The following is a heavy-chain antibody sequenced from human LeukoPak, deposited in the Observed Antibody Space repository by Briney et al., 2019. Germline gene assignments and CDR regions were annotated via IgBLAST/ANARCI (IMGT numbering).Heavy chain of an antibody. Sequence: GGSLRLSCAASGFTFSSYGMHWVRQAPGKGLEWVSYISSSSSTIYYADSVKGRFTISRDNAKNSLYLQMNSLRAEDTAVYYCARDKIGSPHAFDIWGQGTMVTVSS. CDR3: ARDKIGSPHAFDI. J-gene: IGHJ3*02. CDR2: ISSSSSTI. V-gene: IGHV3-48*01. D-gene: IGHD1-26*01. CDR1: GFTFSSYG.